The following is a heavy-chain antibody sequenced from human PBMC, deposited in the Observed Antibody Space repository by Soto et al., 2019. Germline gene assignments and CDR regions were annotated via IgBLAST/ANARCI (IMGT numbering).Heavy chain of an antibody. CDR1: GGSFSGYY. CDR2: INHSGST. V-gene: IGHV4-34*01. J-gene: IGHJ6*02. Sequence: LSLTCAVYGGSFSGYYWSWIRQPPGKGLEWIGEINHSGSTNYNPSLKSRVTISVDTSKNQFSLKLSSVTAADTAVYYCARDNYGMDVWGQGTTVTVSS. CDR3: ARDNYGMDV.